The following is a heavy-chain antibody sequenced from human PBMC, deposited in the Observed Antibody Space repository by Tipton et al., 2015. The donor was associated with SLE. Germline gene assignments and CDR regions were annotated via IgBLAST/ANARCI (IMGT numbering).Heavy chain of an antibody. J-gene: IGHJ4*02. Sequence: SLRLSCVASGFTFEDFPMHWVRQAPGKGLEWVSLISWDGTDTQYTDSVKGRFTISRDNTKNSLHLEMNSLTTEGAGLYYCSKYSYAREAVDFWGQGTLVAVSS. V-gene: IGHV3-43*01. CDR1: GFTFEDFP. CDR2: ISWDGTDT. D-gene: IGHD3-16*01. CDR3: SKYSYAREAVDF.